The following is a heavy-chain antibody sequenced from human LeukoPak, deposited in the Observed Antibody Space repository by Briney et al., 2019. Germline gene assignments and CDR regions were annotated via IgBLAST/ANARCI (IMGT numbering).Heavy chain of an antibody. Sequence: ETLSLTCTVSGGSINNYYWSWIRQPAGEGLEWIGRIYSSGSASYNPSLKSRVTLSGDTSKNQLSLKLRYVTAADTAVYYCTREPSPWGQGTLVTVSS. CDR2: IYSSGSA. V-gene: IGHV4-4*07. CDR1: GGSINNYY. J-gene: IGHJ5*02. CDR3: TREPSP.